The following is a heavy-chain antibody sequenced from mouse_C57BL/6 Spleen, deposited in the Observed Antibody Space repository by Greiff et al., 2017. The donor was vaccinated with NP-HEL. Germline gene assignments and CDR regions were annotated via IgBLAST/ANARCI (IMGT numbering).Heavy chain of an antibody. V-gene: IGHV1-76*01. J-gene: IGHJ4*01. CDR1: GYTFTDYY. D-gene: IGHD2-5*01. Sequence: QVQLQQSGAELVRPGASVKLSCKASGYTFTDYYINWVKQRPGQGLEWIARIYPGSGNTYYNEKFKGKATLTAEKSSSTAYMQLSSLTSEDSAVYFCARLNSNYRYYAMDYWGQGTSVTVSS. CDR3: ARLNSNYRYYAMDY. CDR2: IYPGSGNT.